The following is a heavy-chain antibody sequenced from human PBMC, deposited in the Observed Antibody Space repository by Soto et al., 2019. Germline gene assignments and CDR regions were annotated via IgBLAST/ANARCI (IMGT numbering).Heavy chain of an antibody. D-gene: IGHD4-17*01. CDR3: AKGSYGGKQYYYYGMDV. CDR1: GFTFSSYG. CDR2: ISYDGSNK. V-gene: IGHV3-30*18. J-gene: IGHJ6*02. Sequence: QVQLVESGGGVVQPGRSLRLSCAASGFTFSSYGMHWVRQAPGKGLEWVSVISYDGSNKYYADSVKGRFTISRDNSKNPLYLQMNSLRAEDTAVYYCAKGSYGGKQYYYYGMDVWGQGTTVTVSS.